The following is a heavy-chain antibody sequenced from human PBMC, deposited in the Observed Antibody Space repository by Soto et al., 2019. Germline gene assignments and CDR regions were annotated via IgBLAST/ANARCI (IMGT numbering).Heavy chain of an antibody. V-gene: IGHV4-59*08. D-gene: IGHD3-16*01. CDR3: ARRYGWAFDI. CDR1: GGSISSYY. Sequence: QVQLQASGPGLVKPSETLSLTCTVSGGSISSYYWSWIRQPPGKGLEWIGYIYYSGSTNYNPSLKSRVTISVDTSKNQFSLKLSSVTAADTAVYYCARRYGWAFDIWGQGTMVTVSS. J-gene: IGHJ3*02. CDR2: IYYSGST.